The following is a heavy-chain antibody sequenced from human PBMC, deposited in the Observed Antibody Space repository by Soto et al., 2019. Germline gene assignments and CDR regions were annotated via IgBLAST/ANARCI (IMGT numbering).Heavy chain of an antibody. J-gene: IGHJ4*02. CDR2: SSFDGTQQ. Sequence: GGSLRLSCTASEFSLSSSDMHWVRRAPGKGLEWLAVSSFDGTQQFYGDSVKGRFTVSRDNSNNTLYLEMNSLRTEDTAVYYSAKQLRGSGWYPLDSWGQGTPVTVSS. V-gene: IGHV3-30*18. CDR3: AKQLRGSGWYPLDS. CDR1: EFSLSSSD. D-gene: IGHD6-19*01.